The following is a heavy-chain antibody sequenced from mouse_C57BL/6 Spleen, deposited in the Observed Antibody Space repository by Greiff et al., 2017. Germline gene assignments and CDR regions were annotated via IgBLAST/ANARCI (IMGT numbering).Heavy chain of an antibody. CDR1: GFNINDDY. CDR3: TPNDDGRSSAY. V-gene: IGHV14-4*01. J-gene: IGHJ3*01. D-gene: IGHD1-1*01. CDR2: MDPENGAT. Sequence: EVQLQQSGAELVRPGASVKMSCTASGFNINDDYMHWVKQRPEQGLEWIGWMDPENGATESASKVQGQATITADTSSKKAYLQLSSLTSEYTAVYYCTPNDDGRSSAYWGQGTLVTVSA.